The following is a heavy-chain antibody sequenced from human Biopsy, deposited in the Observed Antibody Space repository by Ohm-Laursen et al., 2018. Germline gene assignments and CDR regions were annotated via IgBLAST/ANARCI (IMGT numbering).Heavy chain of an antibody. Sequence: GTLSLTCTVSGDSISSYYWSWIRQPPGKGLQWIGYVYYTGSTDYNPSLQSRVTISVGTSKNHFSLRLRSVTPADTAIYYCARDRGYYSDRTVPGYFDLWGRGTLVTVPS. D-gene: IGHD3-22*01. V-gene: IGHV4-59*01. CDR1: GDSISSYY. J-gene: IGHJ2*01. CDR2: VYYTGST. CDR3: ARDRGYYSDRTVPGYFDL.